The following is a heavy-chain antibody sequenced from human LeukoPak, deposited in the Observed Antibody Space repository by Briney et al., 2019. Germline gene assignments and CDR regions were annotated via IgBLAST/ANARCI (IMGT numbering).Heavy chain of an antibody. J-gene: IGHJ4*02. D-gene: IGHD6-13*01. V-gene: IGHV1-2*02. CDR1: GYTFTDYY. CDR3: ARTWYSSSWYYFDY. Sequence: APVKVSCKASGYTFTDYYMHWVRQAPGQGLEWMGWINPNSGGTNYAQKFQGRVTMTRDTSISTAYMELSRLRSDDTAVYYCARTWYSSSWYYFDYWGQGTLVTVSS. CDR2: INPNSGGT.